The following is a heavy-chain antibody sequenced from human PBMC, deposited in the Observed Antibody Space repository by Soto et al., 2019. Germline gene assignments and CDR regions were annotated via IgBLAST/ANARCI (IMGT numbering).Heavy chain of an antibody. J-gene: IGHJ6*02. Sequence: EVQLVESGGGLVQPGGSVRLSCAASGFTFSDYWIHWVRQARGKGLMWVSRIKGDGSNTNYADYVKGRFTVSRDNAKNTLYLQMNSLRAEDTALYYCARGIRGHYGKDVWGQWTTVSVSS. V-gene: IGHV3-74*01. CDR1: GFTFSDYW. D-gene: IGHD3-10*01. CDR3: ARGIRGHYGKDV. CDR2: IKGDGSNT.